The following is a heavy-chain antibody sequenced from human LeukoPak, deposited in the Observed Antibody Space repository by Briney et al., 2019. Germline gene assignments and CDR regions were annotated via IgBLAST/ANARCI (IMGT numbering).Heavy chain of an antibody. CDR3: ARTPLLDVVVPAADTYYYYMDV. CDR1: GGTFSSYA. Sequence: SVKVSCKASGGTFSSYAISWVRQAPGQGLEWMGGIIPIFGTANYAQKFQGRVTITADESTSTAYMELSSLRSEDTAVYYCARTPLLDVVVPAADTYYYYMDVWGKGTTVTVSS. CDR2: IIPIFGTA. D-gene: IGHD2-2*01. V-gene: IGHV1-69*13. J-gene: IGHJ6*03.